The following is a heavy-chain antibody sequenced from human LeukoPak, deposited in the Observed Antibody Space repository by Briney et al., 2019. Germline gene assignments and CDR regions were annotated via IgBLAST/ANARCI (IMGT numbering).Heavy chain of an antibody. D-gene: IGHD1-26*01. CDR1: GYTFTAYF. Sequence: ASVKVSCKASGYTFTAYFIHWVRQAPGQGLEWMGCVNPNTGDSRYEEKFQGRVTMTRDTSINTAYMQLSRLTSDETAVYYCARASLEWGYWYLDLWGRGSLVTVYS. CDR3: ARASLEWGYWYLDL. CDR2: VNPNTGDS. V-gene: IGHV1-2*02. J-gene: IGHJ2*01.